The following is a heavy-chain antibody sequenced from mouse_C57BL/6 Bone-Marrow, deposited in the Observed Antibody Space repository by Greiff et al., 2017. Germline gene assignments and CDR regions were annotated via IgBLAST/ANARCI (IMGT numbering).Heavy chain of an antibody. D-gene: IGHD1-2*01. CDR2: IYPGSGST. J-gene: IGHJ2*01. V-gene: IGHV1-55*01. Sequence: QVQLKQPGAELVKPGASVKMSCKASGYTFTSYWITWVKQRPGQGLEWIGDIYPGSGSTNYNEKFKSKDTLTVDTSSSTAYMQLSSLTSEDSAVYYCAKTRAYYYGYADYWGQGTTLTVSS. CDR1: GYTFTSYW. CDR3: AKTRAYYYGYADY.